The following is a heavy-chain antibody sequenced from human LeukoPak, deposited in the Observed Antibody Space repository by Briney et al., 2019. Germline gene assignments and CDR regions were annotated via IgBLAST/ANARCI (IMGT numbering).Heavy chain of an antibody. V-gene: IGHV4-30-2*01. CDR3: ARETTGPPSAFYYYYMDV. CDR1: GDSFSSGGYS. D-gene: IGHD4-11*01. CDR2: ISHSGST. J-gene: IGHJ6*03. Sequence: SQTLSLTCAVSGDSFSSGGYSWSWIRQPPGKGLEWIGYISHSGSTNYNPSLKSRVTISVDTSKNQFSLKLSSVTAADTAVYYCARETTGPPSAFYYYYMDVWGKGTTVTVSS.